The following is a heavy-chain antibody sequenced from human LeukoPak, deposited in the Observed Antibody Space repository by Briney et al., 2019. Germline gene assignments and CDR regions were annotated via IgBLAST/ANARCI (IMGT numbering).Heavy chain of an antibody. Sequence: GRSLRLSCAASGFTFSSYGMHWVRQAPGKGLEWVSSISSSSSYIYYADSVKGRFTISRDNAKNSLYLQMNSLRAEDTAVYYCARVSDCSGGSCYQFDYWGQGTLVTVSS. CDR2: ISSSSSYI. CDR3: ARVSDCSGGSCYQFDY. V-gene: IGHV3-21*01. J-gene: IGHJ4*02. D-gene: IGHD2-15*01. CDR1: GFTFSSYG.